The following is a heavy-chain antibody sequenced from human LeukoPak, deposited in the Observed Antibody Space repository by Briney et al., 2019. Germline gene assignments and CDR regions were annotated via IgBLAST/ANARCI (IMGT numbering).Heavy chain of an antibody. CDR1: GFTFSSYA. J-gene: IGHJ4*02. CDR3: ARGGDRYNWNDDAHDY. D-gene: IGHD1-1*01. CDR2: ISYDGSNK. V-gene: IGHV3-30*04. Sequence: GGSLRLSCAASGFTFSSYAMHWVRQAPGKGLEWVAVISYDGSNKYYADSVKGRFTISRDNSKNTLYLQMNSLRAEDTAVYYCARGGDRYNWNDDAHDYWGQGTLVTVSS.